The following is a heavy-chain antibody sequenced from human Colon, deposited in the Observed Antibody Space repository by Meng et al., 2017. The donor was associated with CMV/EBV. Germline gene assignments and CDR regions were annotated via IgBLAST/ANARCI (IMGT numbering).Heavy chain of an antibody. J-gene: IGHJ4*02. CDR1: GYTFTGHY. CDR3: NRDLRVWKGEFKH. CDR2: INPNSGGT. D-gene: IGHD3-10*01. V-gene: IGHV1-2*02. Sequence: QVQRVQAGENVKKPGASVKGSCKASGYTFTGHYMHWVRQAPGQGLECMGWINPNSGGTNYAQTIHKNAHMTRQTSISTAYMQLSRLRSDDTAVYYKNRDLRVWKGEFKHLDQGTLVTVS.